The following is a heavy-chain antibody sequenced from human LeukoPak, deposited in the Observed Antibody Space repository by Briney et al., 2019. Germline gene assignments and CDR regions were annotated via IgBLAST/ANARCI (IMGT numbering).Heavy chain of an antibody. CDR1: GYSISSGYY. D-gene: IGHD3-3*01. CDR2: IYHSGST. V-gene: IGHV4-38-2*01. J-gene: IGHJ3*02. CDR3: ARWDSGEWFHDAFDI. Sequence: SETLSLTCGVSGYSISSGYYWGWIRPPPGKGLEWIGSIYHSGSTYYNPSLKSRVTISVDTSKNQFSLKLRSVTAADTAPYYCARWDSGEWFHDAFDIWGQGTRVTVSS.